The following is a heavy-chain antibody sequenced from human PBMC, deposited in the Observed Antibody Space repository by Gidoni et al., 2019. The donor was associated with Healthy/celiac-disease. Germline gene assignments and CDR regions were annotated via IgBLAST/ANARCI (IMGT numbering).Heavy chain of an antibody. D-gene: IGHD3-3*01. J-gene: IGHJ6*02. CDR1: GGSIRSSSYY. Sequence: QLQLQESGPGLVKPSETQSLTCTVSGGSIRSSSYYLGWIPPPLGKGLEWIGSIYYRGSTYSTPSRKSRVTIFVETSKHEFARQLRPVTAADTAVYYCARNYDFWRGDSYYYGMDVWGQGTTVTVSS. CDR2: IYYRGST. V-gene: IGHV4-39*01. CDR3: ARNYDFWRGDSYYYGMDV.